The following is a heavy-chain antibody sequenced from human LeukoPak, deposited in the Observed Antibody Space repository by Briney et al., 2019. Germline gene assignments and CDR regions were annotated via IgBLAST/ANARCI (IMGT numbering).Heavy chain of an antibody. CDR2: IIPIFGTA. D-gene: IGHD4-17*01. J-gene: IGHJ5*02. Sequence: GASVKVSCKASGYTFTSYPISWVRQAPGQGLEWMGGIIPIFGTANYAQKFQGRVTITADESTSTAYMELSSLRSEDTAVYYCARGGTVTTCWFDPWGQGTLVTVSS. CDR3: ARGGTVTTCWFDP. V-gene: IGHV1-69*13. CDR1: GYTFTSYP.